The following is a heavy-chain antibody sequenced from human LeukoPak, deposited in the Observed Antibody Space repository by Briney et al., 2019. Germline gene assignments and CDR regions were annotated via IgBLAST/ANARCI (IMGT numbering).Heavy chain of an antibody. CDR2: IKQDGSEK. CDR3: ARDVYATSRFRNDVDI. J-gene: IGHJ3*02. CDR1: GFTFSSYW. Sequence: GGSLRLSCAASGFTFSSYWMSWVRQAPGKGLEWVANIKQDGSEKYYVDSVKGRFTISRDNAKNSLYLQMNSLRAEDTAVYYGARDVYATSRFRNDVDIWGQGTMVTVSS. D-gene: IGHD5-12*01. V-gene: IGHV3-7*01.